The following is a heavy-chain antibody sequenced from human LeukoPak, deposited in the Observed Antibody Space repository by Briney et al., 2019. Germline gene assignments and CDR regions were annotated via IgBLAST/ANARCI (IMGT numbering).Heavy chain of an antibody. CDR3: ARRVRGTHAFDI. Sequence: SETLSLTCAVYGGSFSGYYWSWIRQPPGKGLEWIGEINHSGSTNYNPSLKSRVTIPVDTSKNQFSLKLSSVTAADTAVYYCARRVRGTHAFDIWGQGTMVTVSS. D-gene: IGHD1-26*01. V-gene: IGHV4-34*01. CDR2: INHSGST. CDR1: GGSFSGYY. J-gene: IGHJ3*02.